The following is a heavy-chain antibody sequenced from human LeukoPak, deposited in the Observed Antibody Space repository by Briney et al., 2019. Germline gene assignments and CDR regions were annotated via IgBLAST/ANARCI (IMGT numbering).Heavy chain of an antibody. CDR2: ISAYNGNT. J-gene: IGHJ3*02. V-gene: IGHV1-18*01. CDR3: ARVYYDFWSGYEYDAFDI. D-gene: IGHD3-3*01. Sequence: ASVKVSCKCSVCTFTSYGISWVRQAPGQGLEWMGWISAYNGNTNYAQKLQGRVTMTTDTSTSTAYMELRSLRSDDTAVYYCARVYYDFWSGYEYDAFDIWGQGTMVTVSS. CDR1: VCTFTSYG.